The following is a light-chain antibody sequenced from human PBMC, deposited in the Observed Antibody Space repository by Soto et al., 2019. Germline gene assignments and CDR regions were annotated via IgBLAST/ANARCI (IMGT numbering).Light chain of an antibody. V-gene: IGKV1-5*03. J-gene: IGKJ2*01. CDR1: QSISTW. Sequence: DIQVTQSPSTLSASVGDRVTITCRASQSISTWLAWYQQIPGKAPKLLISKASILESGVPSRFSGSGSGTEFTLTISSLQPDDFATYYCQQYNTYSTFGQGTKVDIK. CDR3: QQYNTYST. CDR2: KAS.